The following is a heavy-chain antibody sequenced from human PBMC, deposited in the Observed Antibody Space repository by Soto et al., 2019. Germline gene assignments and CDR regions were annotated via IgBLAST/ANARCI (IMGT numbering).Heavy chain of an antibody. CDR3: ARDKDRLQLGGNYYYILDV. CDR1: GGTFSNSA. V-gene: IGHV1-69*12. D-gene: IGHD5-12*01. Sequence: QVQLEQSGAEVKQPGSSVRVSCKASGGTFSNSAISWVRQAPGQGLEWMGGIMPIFRTPDYAQKFQGRVTVRADESTSAAYMELKGLRSDDTAVYCCARDKDRLQLGGNYYYILDVWGQGTTVTVSS. CDR2: IMPIFRTP. J-gene: IGHJ6*02.